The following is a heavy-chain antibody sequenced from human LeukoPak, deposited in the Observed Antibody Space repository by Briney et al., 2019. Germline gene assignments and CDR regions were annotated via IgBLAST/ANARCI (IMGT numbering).Heavy chain of an antibody. J-gene: IGHJ3*02. CDR3: ARGSSSGSPGTAFDI. V-gene: IGHV1-2*02. Sequence: ASVTVSFKSSAYTFTVYYMHWVRQAPGQGLEWMGWINPNSGGTNYAQKFQGRVTMTRDTSISTAYMELSRLRSDDTAVYYCARGSSSGSPGTAFDIWGQGTMVTVSS. CDR1: AYTFTVYY. CDR2: INPNSGGT. D-gene: IGHD6-6*01.